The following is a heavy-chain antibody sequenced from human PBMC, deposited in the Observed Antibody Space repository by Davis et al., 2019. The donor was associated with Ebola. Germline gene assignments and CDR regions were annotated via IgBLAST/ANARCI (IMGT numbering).Heavy chain of an antibody. J-gene: IGHJ4*02. D-gene: IGHD2-15*01. Sequence: SETLSLTCTVSGGSISSGGYYWSWIRQHPGKGLEWIGYIYYSGSTYYNPSLKSRVTISVDTSKNQFSLNLSSVTAADTAIYYCAKGACFGGSCYHYYFDSWGQGTLVTVSS. V-gene: IGHV4-31*03. CDR1: GGSISSGGYY. CDR2: IYYSGST. CDR3: AKGACFGGSCYHYYFDS.